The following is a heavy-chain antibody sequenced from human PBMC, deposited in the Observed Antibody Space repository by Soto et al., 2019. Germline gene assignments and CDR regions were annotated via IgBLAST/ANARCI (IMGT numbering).Heavy chain of an antibody. CDR2: IYPGDSDT. CDR3: ARGWYYYDSSGSSSTFDI. J-gene: IGHJ3*02. D-gene: IGHD3-22*01. Sequence: GESLKISCKGSGYGFTSYWIGWVRQMPGKGLEWMGIIYPGDSDTRYSPSFQGQVTISADKSISTAYLQWSSLKASDTAMYYCARGWYYYDSSGSSSTFDIWGQETMVTVSS. V-gene: IGHV5-51*01. CDR1: GYGFTSYW.